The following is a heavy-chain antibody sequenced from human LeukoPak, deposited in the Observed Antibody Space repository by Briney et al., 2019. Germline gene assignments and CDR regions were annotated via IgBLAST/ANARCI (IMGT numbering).Heavy chain of an antibody. Sequence: PGEPLKFSCKGSGYRFTSYWIGWVRQTPGKGLEWMGIVYPGDSDTRYSPSFQGQVTMSADRSSSTAYLQWSSLKASDTAVYYCATVGRGGDCTGGSCYMFDYWGQGTLVTVSS. CDR3: ATVGRGGDCTGGSCYMFDY. J-gene: IGHJ4*02. D-gene: IGHD2-8*02. CDR1: GYRFTSYW. CDR2: VYPGDSDT. V-gene: IGHV5-51*01.